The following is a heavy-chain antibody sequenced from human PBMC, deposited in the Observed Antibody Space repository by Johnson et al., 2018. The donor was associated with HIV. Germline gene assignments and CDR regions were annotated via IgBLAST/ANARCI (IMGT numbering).Heavy chain of an antibody. J-gene: IGHJ3*02. CDR1: GFTFSNAW. V-gene: IGHV3-15*01. CDR2: IKSKTDGGTT. D-gene: IGHD6-13*01. Sequence: MMLVESGGGMVKPGGSLRLSCAASGFTFSNAWMTWVRQAPGKGLEWIGRIKSKTDGGTTDYAAPVKGRFTISRDDSKNTLYLQMNSLKTEDTAVYYCTTAASSSWYGEDAFDIWGQGTMVTVSS. CDR3: TTAASSSWYGEDAFDI.